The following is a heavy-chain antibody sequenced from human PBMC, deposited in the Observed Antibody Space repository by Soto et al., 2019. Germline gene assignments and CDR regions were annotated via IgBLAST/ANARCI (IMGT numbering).Heavy chain of an antibody. CDR1: GYTFTSYY. CDR2: INLSYGST. V-gene: IGHV1-46*01. J-gene: IGHJ4*02. Sequence: QVQLVQSGAEVRKPGASVKVSCKTSGYTFTSYYIHWVRQAPGQGLEWMGVINLSYGSTSHAQKLQGRVTMTVDTSTRTVYMEMSSLKSEDTAVYYCAEAYNGYFPWYFDYWGQGTLVTVAS. D-gene: IGHD5-12*01. CDR3: AEAYNGYFPWYFDY.